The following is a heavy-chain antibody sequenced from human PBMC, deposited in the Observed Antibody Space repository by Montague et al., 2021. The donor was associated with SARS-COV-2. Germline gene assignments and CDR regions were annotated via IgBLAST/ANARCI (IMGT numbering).Heavy chain of an antibody. D-gene: IGHD6-19*01. V-gene: IGHV3-48*03. Sequence: SLRLSCAASGFTFSSYEMNWVRQAPGKGLEWVSYISSSGSTIYYADSXXGRFTISRDSAKNSLYLQMNSLRAEDTAVYYCARDSLFRSGYSSGWPDYWGQGTLVTVSS. CDR2: ISSSGSTI. CDR1: GFTFSSYE. CDR3: ARDSLFRSGYSSGWPDY. J-gene: IGHJ4*02.